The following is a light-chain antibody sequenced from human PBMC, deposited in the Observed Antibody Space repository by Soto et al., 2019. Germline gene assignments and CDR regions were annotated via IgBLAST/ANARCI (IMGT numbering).Light chain of an antibody. J-gene: IGKJ1*01. CDR2: KTS. V-gene: IGKV1-5*03. CDR1: QSLTRW. CDR3: QHWTDYSWT. Sequence: DIHMTQSPSTLSASVGDRVTITCRASQSLTRWLAWYQQKPGTAPNLLIYKTSSLESGVPSRFSGSGSGTEFTLTISSLQPDEFATDYCQHWTDYSWTCGQGTKVEVK.